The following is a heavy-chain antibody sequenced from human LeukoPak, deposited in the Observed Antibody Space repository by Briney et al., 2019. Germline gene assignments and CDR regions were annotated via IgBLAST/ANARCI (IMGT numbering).Heavy chain of an antibody. CDR1: GGSISSGGYY. Sequence: SETLSLTCTVSGGSISSGGYYWSWIRQHPGKGPEWIGYIHHGGSTYYNPSLKSRVSISVDTSMNQFSPNLTSVTAADTAIYFCARVVGDYFDYWGQGTLVTVSS. J-gene: IGHJ4*02. V-gene: IGHV4-31*03. D-gene: IGHD1-26*01. CDR3: ARVVGDYFDY. CDR2: IHHGGST.